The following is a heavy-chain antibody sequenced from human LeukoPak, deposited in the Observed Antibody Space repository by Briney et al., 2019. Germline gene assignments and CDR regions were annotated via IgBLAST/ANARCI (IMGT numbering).Heavy chain of an antibody. Sequence: PGGSLRLSCAASGFTFSSYSMTWVRQAPGKGQEWLSYISSSSTTIYYADSVKGRFTISRDNAKNSLYLQMNSLRAEDTALYYCARDEYYDSSGYTSWGQGTLVTVSS. J-gene: IGHJ4*02. CDR2: ISSSSTTI. CDR1: GFTFSSYS. D-gene: IGHD3-22*01. CDR3: ARDEYYDSSGYTS. V-gene: IGHV3-48*01.